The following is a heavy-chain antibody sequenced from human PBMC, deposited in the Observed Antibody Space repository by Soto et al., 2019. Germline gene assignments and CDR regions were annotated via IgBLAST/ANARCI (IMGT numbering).Heavy chain of an antibody. CDR3: ARDLGYKAQKYYFDY. V-gene: IGHV3-21*01. Sequence: GSLRLSCAASGFTFSSYSMNWVRQAPGKGLEWVSSISSSSSYIYYADSVKGRFTISRDNAKNSLYLQMNSLRAEDTAVYYCARDLGYKAQKYYFDYWGQGTLVTVSS. CDR2: ISSSSSYI. J-gene: IGHJ4*02. D-gene: IGHD1-20*01. CDR1: GFTFSSYS.